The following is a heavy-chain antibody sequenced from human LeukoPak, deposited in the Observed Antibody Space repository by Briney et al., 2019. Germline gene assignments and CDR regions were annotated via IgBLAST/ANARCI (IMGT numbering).Heavy chain of an antibody. D-gene: IGHD1-14*01. J-gene: IGHJ6*02. CDR1: GFTFSAFG. Sequence: GGSLRLSCAASGFTFSAFGMNWVRQAPGKGLEWVSTITNSGGSTYYVDSVKGRFTISRDNSKNTLYLQMNSLRAEDTAKYYCTKDYCGKCCSAVWGQGTTVTVSS. CDR3: TKDYCGKCCSAV. CDR2: ITNSGGST. V-gene: IGHV3-23*01.